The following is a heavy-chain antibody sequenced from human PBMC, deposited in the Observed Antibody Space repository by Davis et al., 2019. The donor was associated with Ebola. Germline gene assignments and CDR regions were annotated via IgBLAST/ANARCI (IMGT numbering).Heavy chain of an antibody. Sequence: GESLKISCAASGFTFYRYEMNWVRQAPGKGLEWVSAISGSGGSTYYADSVKGRFTISRDNSKNTLYLQMNSLRAEDTAVYYCAREDYYYGMDVWGQGTTVTVSS. CDR1: GFTFYRYE. CDR2: ISGSGGST. J-gene: IGHJ6*02. V-gene: IGHV3-23*01. CDR3: AREDYYYGMDV.